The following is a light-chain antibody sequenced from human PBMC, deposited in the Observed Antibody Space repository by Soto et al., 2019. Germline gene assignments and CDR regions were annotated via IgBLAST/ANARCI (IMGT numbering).Light chain of an antibody. CDR2: DAS. J-gene: IGKJ5*01. Sequence: DIQMTQSPSSLSASVGNRVTITCRASQSISTYLNLYQKKPGKAPNLLIYDASRLQSGVPSRFSGSGGGTDFTLSISSVQPEDFATYFCQQSYMDPITFGQGTQLEI. CDR3: QQSYMDPIT. V-gene: IGKV1-39*01. CDR1: QSISTY.